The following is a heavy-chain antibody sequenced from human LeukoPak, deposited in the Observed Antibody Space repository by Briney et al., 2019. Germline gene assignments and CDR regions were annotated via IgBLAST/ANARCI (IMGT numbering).Heavy chain of an antibody. CDR3: ARATTVVTPRALSY. J-gene: IGHJ4*02. V-gene: IGHV1-8*03. Sequence: ASVTVSCTASGYTFTSYDINWVRQATGQGLEWMGWMNPNSGNTGYAQKFQGRVTITRSTSISTAYMELSSLRSEDTAVYYCARATTVVTPRALSYWGQGTLVTVSS. D-gene: IGHD4-23*01. CDR2: MNPNSGNT. CDR1: GYTFTSYD.